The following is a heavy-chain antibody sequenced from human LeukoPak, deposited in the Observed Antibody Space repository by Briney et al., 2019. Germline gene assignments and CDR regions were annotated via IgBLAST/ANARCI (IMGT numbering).Heavy chain of an antibody. V-gene: IGHV4-34*01. D-gene: IGHD6-13*01. CDR3: ARRGGKGLWSSSWYNWFDP. CDR2: INHSGST. CDR1: GGSFSGYY. Sequence: PSETLSLTCAVYGGSFSGYYWSWIRQPPGKGLEGIGEINHSGSTNYNPSLKSRVTISVDTSKNQFSLKLSSVTAADTAVYYCARRGGKGLWSSSWYNWFDPWGQGTLVTVSS. J-gene: IGHJ5*02.